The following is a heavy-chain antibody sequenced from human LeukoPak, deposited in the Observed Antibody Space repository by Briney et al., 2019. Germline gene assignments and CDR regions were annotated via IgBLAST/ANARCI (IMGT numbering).Heavy chain of an antibody. Sequence: TGGSLRLSCAASGFTFSDYYMTWIRQAPGKGLKCLSYISSSGSTIYYADSLKGRFTISRDNAKNSLYLQMNSLRADDTAVYYCARASPTNWNYVNYWGQGTLVTVSS. CDR1: GFTFSDYY. D-gene: IGHD1-7*01. V-gene: IGHV3-11*01. CDR2: ISSSGSTI. J-gene: IGHJ4*02. CDR3: ARASPTNWNYVNY.